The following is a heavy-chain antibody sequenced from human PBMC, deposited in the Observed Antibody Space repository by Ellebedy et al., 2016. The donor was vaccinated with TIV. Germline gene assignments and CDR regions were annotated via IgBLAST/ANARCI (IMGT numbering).Heavy chain of an antibody. V-gene: IGHV1-18*01. CDR1: GYTFISFA. J-gene: IGHJ5*02. Sequence: GESLKISCKASGYTFISFAISWVRQAPGQGLEWMGSISSYNRNTDYAQKFQGRVTMTTDTSTSTAYMELRSLRSDDTAVYYCARSPGRYYTSGSYWFDPWGQGTLVTVSS. D-gene: IGHD3-10*01. CDR2: ISSYNRNT. CDR3: ARSPGRYYTSGSYWFDP.